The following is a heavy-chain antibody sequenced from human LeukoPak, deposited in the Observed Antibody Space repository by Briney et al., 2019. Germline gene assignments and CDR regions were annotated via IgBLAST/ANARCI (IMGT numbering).Heavy chain of an antibody. Sequence: PGGSLRLSCAASGFTFSSYAMHWVRQAPGKGLEWVAVISYDGSNKYYADSVKGRFTISRDNSKNTLYLQMNSLRAEDTAVYYCARDQIGFDYWGQGTPVTVSS. CDR1: GFTFSSYA. J-gene: IGHJ4*02. CDR3: ARDQIGFDY. V-gene: IGHV3-30*01. CDR2: ISYDGSNK. D-gene: IGHD3-22*01.